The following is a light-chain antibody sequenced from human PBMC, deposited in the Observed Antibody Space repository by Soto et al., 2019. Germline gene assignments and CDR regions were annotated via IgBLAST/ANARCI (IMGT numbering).Light chain of an antibody. V-gene: IGLV2-8*01. CDR2: EVN. CDR3: SSYAGGPYV. Sequence: QSVLTQPPSASGSPGQSVTISCTGTSSDVGGYNYVSWYQQHPGEAPKLMISEVNKRPSGVPDRFSGSKSGNTASLTVSGLQAEDEADYYCSSYAGGPYVFGTGTKVTVL. J-gene: IGLJ1*01. CDR1: SSDVGGYNY.